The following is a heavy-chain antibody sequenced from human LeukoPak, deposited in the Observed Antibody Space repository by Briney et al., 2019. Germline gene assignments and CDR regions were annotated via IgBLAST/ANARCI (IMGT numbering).Heavy chain of an antibody. CDR3: AKGEYSSSLGLDY. D-gene: IGHD6-6*01. CDR2: ISWDGGST. CDR1: GFTFDDYA. J-gene: IGHJ4*02. V-gene: IGHV3-43D*03. Sequence: GGSLRLSCAASGFTFDDYAMHWVRQAPGKGLEWVSLISWDGGSTYYADSVKGRFTISRDNSKNSLYLQMNSLRAEDTALYYCAKGEYSSSLGLDYWGQGTLVTVSS.